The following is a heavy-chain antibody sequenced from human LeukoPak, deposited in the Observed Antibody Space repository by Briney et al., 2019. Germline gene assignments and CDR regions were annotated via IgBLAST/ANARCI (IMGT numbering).Heavy chain of an antibody. CDR2: IYTSGST. D-gene: IGHD3-9*01. J-gene: IGHJ5*02. Sequence: SETPSLTCTVSGGSISSYYWSWIRQPAGKGLEWIGRIYTSGSTNYNPSLKSRVTMSVDTSKNQFSLKLSSVTAADTAVYYCARERTYYDILTGYYQNWFDPWGQGTLVTVSS. CDR1: GGSISSYY. CDR3: ARERTYYDILTGYYQNWFDP. V-gene: IGHV4-4*07.